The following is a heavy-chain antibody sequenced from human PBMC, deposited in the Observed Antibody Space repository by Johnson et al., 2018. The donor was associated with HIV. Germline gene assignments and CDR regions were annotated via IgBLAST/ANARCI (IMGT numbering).Heavy chain of an antibody. CDR2: ISYDGSNK. Sequence: QVQLVESGGGVVRPGGSLRLSCAASGFTFDDYGMSWVRQAPGKGLEWVAVISYDGSNKYYADSVKGRLTISRDNSKNTLYRQMNSLRAEDTAVYYCARDLSGSSTVLSDGFDMWGQGTKVTV. V-gene: IGHV3-30*03. CDR3: ARDLSGSSTVLSDGFDM. J-gene: IGHJ3*02. CDR1: GFTFDDYG. D-gene: IGHD1-26*01.